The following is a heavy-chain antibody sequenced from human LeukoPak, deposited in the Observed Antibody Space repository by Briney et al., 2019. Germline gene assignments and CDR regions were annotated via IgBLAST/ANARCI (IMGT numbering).Heavy chain of an antibody. J-gene: IGHJ4*02. CDR3: ARDAVVATDY. Sequence: PGGSLRLSCAASGFTFSSYSMNWVRQAPGKGLEWVSSISSSSSYIYYADSVKGRFTTSRDNAKNSLYLQMNSLGAEDTAVYYCARDAVVATDYWGQGTLVTVSS. CDR1: GFTFSSYS. D-gene: IGHD2-15*01. V-gene: IGHV3-21*01. CDR2: ISSSSSYI.